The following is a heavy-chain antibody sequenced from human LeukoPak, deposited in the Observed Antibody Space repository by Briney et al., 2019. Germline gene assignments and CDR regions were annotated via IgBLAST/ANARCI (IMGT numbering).Heavy chain of an antibody. CDR3: AREIPGGYFDWLYNWFDP. J-gene: IGHJ5*02. V-gene: IGHV1-46*01. CDR1: GYTFTSYY. D-gene: IGHD3-9*01. Sequence: ASVKVSCKASGYTFTSYYMHWVRQAPGQGLEWMGIINPSGGSTSYPQKFQGRVTMTRDTSTSTVYMELSSLRSEDTAVYYCAREIPGGYFDWLYNWFDPWGQGTLVTVSS. CDR2: INPSGGST.